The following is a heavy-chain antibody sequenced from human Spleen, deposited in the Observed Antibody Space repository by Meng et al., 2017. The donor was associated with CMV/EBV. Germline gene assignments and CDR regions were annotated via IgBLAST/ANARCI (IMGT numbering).Heavy chain of an antibody. CDR1: GFTFSSYS. V-gene: IGHV3-21*01. Sequence: GESLKISCAASGFTFSSYSMNWVRQAPGKGLEWVSSISSSSSYIYYADSVKGRFTISRDNAKNTLYLQMNSLRAEDTAVYYCAKDREYQLLQYYYGMDVWGQGTTVTVSS. CDR2: ISSSSSYI. D-gene: IGHD2-2*01. CDR3: AKDREYQLLQYYYGMDV. J-gene: IGHJ6*02.